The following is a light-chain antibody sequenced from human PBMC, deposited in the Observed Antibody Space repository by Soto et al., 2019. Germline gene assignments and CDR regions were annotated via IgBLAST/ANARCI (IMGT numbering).Light chain of an antibody. V-gene: IGKV3-20*01. J-gene: IGKJ4*01. CDR2: GAS. CDR1: QSVSSSY. Sequence: EKVMTQSPATLSVSPGERATLSCRASQSVSSSYLAWYQQKPGQPPRLLIYGASSRATGIPDRFSGTGSGTDFTLTISRLEPEDSAVYYCQQYGGSTPLTFGGGTKVDI. CDR3: QQYGGSTPLT.